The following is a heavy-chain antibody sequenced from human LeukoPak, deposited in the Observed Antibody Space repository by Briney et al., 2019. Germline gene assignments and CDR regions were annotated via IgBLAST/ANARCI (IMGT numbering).Heavy chain of an antibody. Sequence: PGGSLRLSCAASGFTFSSYAMSWVRQAPGKGLEWVSGISGSGGNTYYADSVKGRFTISRDNSKNTLYLQMNSLRAEDTAVYYCAGDSKSWYAFGYWGQGTLVTVSS. J-gene: IGHJ4*02. D-gene: IGHD6-13*01. CDR3: AGDSKSWYAFGY. V-gene: IGHV3-23*01. CDR2: ISGSGGNT. CDR1: GFTFSSYA.